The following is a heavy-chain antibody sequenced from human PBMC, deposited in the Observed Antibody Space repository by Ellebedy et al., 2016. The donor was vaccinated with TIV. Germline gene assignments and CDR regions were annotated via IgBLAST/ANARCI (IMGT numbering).Heavy chain of an antibody. V-gene: IGHV3-33*06. J-gene: IGHJ4*02. CDR1: GLTFSRYG. CDR3: AKCRGSEGWY. Sequence: GESLKISCAASGLTFSRYGMHWIRQAPDKGLEWVAVIWYDGSIKYLADSVKGRFTISRDNFNNTLYLQMNSLRAEDTAVYYCAKCRGSEGWYWGQGTLVTVSS. D-gene: IGHD3-10*01. CDR2: IWYDGSIK.